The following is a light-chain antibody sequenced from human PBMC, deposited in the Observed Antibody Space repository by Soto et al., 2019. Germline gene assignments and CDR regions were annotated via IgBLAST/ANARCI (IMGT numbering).Light chain of an antibody. CDR2: GAS. CDR1: QSLTNNY. V-gene: IGKV3-20*01. CDR3: HQYGILPRT. Sequence: EIVLTQSPGTLSMPPGERATLSCRASQSLTNNYSAWFQQKPGQAPRLLIYGASNRPTDIPDRFSGSGSGTDFSLTISRLEPEDFAVYYCHQYGILPRTFGQGTKVDIK. J-gene: IGKJ1*01.